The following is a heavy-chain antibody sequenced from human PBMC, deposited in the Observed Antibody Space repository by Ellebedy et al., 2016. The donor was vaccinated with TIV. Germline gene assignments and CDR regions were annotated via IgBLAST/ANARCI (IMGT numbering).Heavy chain of an antibody. V-gene: IGHV3-23*01. Sequence: GGSLRLSCAASGFSFRSYAMSWVRQAPGKGLEWVSAISGSGGSTYYADSVKGRFTISRDNSKNTLYLQMNSLRAEDTAVYYCVKGMYRSSPDDYWGQGTLVTVSS. CDR3: VKGMYRSSPDDY. J-gene: IGHJ4*02. CDR1: GFSFRSYA. CDR2: ISGSGGST. D-gene: IGHD6-6*01.